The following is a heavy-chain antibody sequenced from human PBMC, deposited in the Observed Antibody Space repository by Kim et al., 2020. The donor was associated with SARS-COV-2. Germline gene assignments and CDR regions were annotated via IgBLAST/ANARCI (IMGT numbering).Heavy chain of an antibody. CDR3: AKDRDYYDSSGYVDAFDI. V-gene: IGHV3-23*01. D-gene: IGHD3-22*01. J-gene: IGHJ3*02. Sequence: KGRIHIARDNSKNTLYLQMNSLRAEDTAVYYCAKDRDYYDSSGYVDAFDIWGQGTMVTVSS.